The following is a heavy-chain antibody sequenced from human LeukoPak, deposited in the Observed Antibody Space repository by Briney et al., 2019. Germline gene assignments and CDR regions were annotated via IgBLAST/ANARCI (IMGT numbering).Heavy chain of an antibody. D-gene: IGHD4-23*01. V-gene: IGHV1-18*01. Sequence: ASVKVSCKASGCTFTSYGITWVRQAPGQGLEWMGWISAYNANTNYEQKLQGRVTMTTDTSTSTAYMELRSLRSDDTAVYYCARDPPPRVTQFTDYWGQGTLVTVSS. CDR1: GCTFTSYG. CDR3: ARDPPPRVTQFTDY. CDR2: ISAYNANT. J-gene: IGHJ4*02.